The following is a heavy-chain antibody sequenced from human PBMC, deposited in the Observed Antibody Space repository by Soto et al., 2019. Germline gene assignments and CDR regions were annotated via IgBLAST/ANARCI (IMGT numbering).Heavy chain of an antibody. J-gene: IGHJ6*02. CDR2: ISYDGSNK. CDR1: VFTFSSYA. D-gene: IGHD3-3*01. Sequence: WWSLRLSCAASVFTFSSYAMHWFRQAPGKGLEWVAVISYDGSNKYYADSVKGRFTISRDNSKNTLYLQMNSLRAEDTAVYYCARDITAVRFATNYYYGMDVWGQGTTVTVSS. CDR3: ARDITAVRFATNYYYGMDV. V-gene: IGHV3-30-3*01.